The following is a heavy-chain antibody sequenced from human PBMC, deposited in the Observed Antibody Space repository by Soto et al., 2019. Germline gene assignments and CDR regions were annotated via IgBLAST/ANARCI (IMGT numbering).Heavy chain of an antibody. V-gene: IGHV1-24*01. CDR2: FDPEDGET. Sequence: ASVKVSCKVSGYTLTELSMHWVRQAPGKGLEWMGGFDPEDGETIYAQKFQGRVTMTEDTSTDTAYMKLSSLRSEDTAVYYCATLPYCSGGSCYELDIRGQGTMVTVSS. CDR3: ATLPYCSGGSCYELDI. CDR1: GYTLTELS. J-gene: IGHJ3*02. D-gene: IGHD2-15*01.